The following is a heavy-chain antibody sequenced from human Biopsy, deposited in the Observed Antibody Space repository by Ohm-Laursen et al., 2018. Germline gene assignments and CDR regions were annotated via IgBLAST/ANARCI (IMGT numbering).Heavy chain of an antibody. CDR1: GFAFSYYG. J-gene: IGHJ5*02. D-gene: IGHD3-9*01. CDR2: MWSDGINK. Sequence: SLRLSCAAPGFAFSYYGLHWVRQAPGKGLQWVAVMWSDGINKNYADSVKGRFTVSRDDSNNVLYLQMSSLRDEDSAVYYCARDDDTTGHYMILNHWGQGTLVTVSS. CDR3: ARDDDTTGHYMILNH. V-gene: IGHV3-33*01.